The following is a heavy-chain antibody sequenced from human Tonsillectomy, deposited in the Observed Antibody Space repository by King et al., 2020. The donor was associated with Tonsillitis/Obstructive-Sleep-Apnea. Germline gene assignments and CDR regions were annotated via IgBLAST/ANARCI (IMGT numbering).Heavy chain of an antibody. CDR3: ARVEFRKVAYSSGWGAFDY. J-gene: IGHJ4*02. CDR1: GYTFTSYY. CDR2: INPSGGST. D-gene: IGHD6-19*01. Sequence: VQLVESGAEVKKPGASVKVSCKASGYTFTSYYMHWVRQAPGQGLEWMGIINPSGGSTSYAQKFQGRVTMTRDTSTSTVYMELSSLRSEDTAVYYCARVEFRKVAYSSGWGAFDYWGQGTLVTVSS. V-gene: IGHV1-46*01.